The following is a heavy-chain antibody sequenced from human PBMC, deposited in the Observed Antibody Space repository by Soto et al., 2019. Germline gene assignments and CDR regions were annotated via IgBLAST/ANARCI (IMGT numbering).Heavy chain of an antibody. CDR1: GFDFSSYG. J-gene: IGHJ6*02. V-gene: IGHV3-33*01. CDR2: LGFDGGGR. CDR3: AREPVGPDYAMDV. D-gene: IGHD1-26*01. Sequence: QMQLVESGGGVVQPGTSLRLSCAASGFDFSSYGMHWVRQTPGKGLEWVAVLGFDGGGRYYADSVKGRFTISRDNSKKMLYLQMDSLRAGDTALYYCAREPVGPDYAMDVWGQGTTVTGSS.